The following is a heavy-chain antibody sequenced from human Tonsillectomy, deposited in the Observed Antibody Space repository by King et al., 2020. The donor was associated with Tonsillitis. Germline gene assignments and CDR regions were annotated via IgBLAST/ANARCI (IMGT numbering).Heavy chain of an antibody. CDR2: IIGSSRTI. Sequence: VQLVESGGGLVRPGGSLRLSCAASGFTFSSYNMNWVRQAPGKGLEWVSYIIGSSRTIYYGDSVKGRFTISRDNAKNSLYLQMNSLRDEDTAVYYCARIYYDSSGYYHDWYFDLWGRGTLVTVSS. D-gene: IGHD3-22*01. CDR3: ARIYYDSSGYYHDWYFDL. V-gene: IGHV3-48*02. CDR1: GFTFSSYN. J-gene: IGHJ2*01.